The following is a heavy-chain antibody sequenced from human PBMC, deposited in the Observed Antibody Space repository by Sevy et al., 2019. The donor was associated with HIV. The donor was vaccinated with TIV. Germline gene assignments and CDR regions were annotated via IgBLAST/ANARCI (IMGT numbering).Heavy chain of an antibody. CDR3: ARTTYYYDSSSYYENWFDP. Sequence: SESLSLTCTVSGGSISSYYWSWIRQPPGKGLEWIGFIYYSGNTNYNPSFKSRVTISVDTSKNQFSLKLSSVTAADTAVYYCARTTYYYDSSSYYENWFDPWGHGTLVTVSS. V-gene: IGHV4-59*01. D-gene: IGHD3-22*01. CDR1: GGSISSYY. CDR2: IYYSGNT. J-gene: IGHJ5*02.